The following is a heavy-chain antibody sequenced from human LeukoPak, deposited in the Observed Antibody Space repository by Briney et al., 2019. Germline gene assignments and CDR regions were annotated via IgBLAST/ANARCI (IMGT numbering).Heavy chain of an antibody. Sequence: SETLSLTCTVSGYSISSGYYWGWIRQPPGKGLEWIGSIYHSGSTYYNPSLKSRVTISVDTSKNQFSLKLSSVTAADTAVYYCARADAAMVMGDYWGQGTLVTVSS. V-gene: IGHV4-38-2*02. J-gene: IGHJ4*02. D-gene: IGHD5-18*01. CDR1: GYSISSGYY. CDR3: ARADAAMVMGDY. CDR2: IYHSGST.